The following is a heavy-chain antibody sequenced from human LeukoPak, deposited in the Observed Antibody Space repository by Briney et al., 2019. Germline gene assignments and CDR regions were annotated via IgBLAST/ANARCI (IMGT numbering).Heavy chain of an antibody. Sequence: ASVKVSCKASGGTFSSYTISWVRQAPGQGLEWMGSIIPILGIANYAQTFKGRVTITADKSKNTPYMELSSLRAEDTAVYYCARLDAFDIWGQGKMVTVSS. CDR1: GGTFSSYT. CDR2: IIPILGIA. V-gene: IGHV1-69*02. CDR3: ARLDAFDI. J-gene: IGHJ3*02.